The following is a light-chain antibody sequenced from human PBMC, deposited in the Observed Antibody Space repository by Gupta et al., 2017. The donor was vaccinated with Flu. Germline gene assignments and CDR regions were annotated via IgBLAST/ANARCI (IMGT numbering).Light chain of an antibody. J-gene: IGKJ5*01. CDR1: QGISSY. CDR2: DAS. CDR3: QQVNSYPLT. V-gene: IGKV1-9*01. Sequence: PSFLSAYGGDRVTITCRASQGISSYLAWYQQKPGKAPKLLIYDASTLQSGVPSRFSGSGSGTEFTLTISSLQPEDFATYYCQQVNSYPLTFGQGTRLEIK.